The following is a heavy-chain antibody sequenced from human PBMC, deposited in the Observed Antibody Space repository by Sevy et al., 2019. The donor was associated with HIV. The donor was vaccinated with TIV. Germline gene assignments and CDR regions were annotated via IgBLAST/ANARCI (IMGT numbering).Heavy chain of an antibody. Sequence: ASVKVSCKASGYTFTSYGISWVRQAPGQGLEWMGWISAYNGNTNYAQKLQGRVTMTTDTSTSTAYMELRSLRSDDTAVYYCARGKGTGPYYYYYYYMDVWGKGTTVTVSS. CDR3: ARGKGTGPYYYYYYYMDV. V-gene: IGHV1-18*01. CDR2: ISAYNGNT. CDR1: GYTFTSYG. J-gene: IGHJ6*03. D-gene: IGHD2-8*02.